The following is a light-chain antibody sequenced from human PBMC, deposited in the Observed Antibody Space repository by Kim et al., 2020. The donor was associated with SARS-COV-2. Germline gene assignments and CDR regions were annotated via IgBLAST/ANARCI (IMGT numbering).Light chain of an antibody. V-gene: IGLV1-44*01. Sequence: GQRVTISCSGCRSNIGSNVVNWYQQLPGTAPKLLIYSNDDRPSGVPDRFSGSKSGTSASLDISGLQSEDEADYYCAAWDDSLNGSVFGGGTQLTVL. CDR2: SND. J-gene: IGLJ3*02. CDR3: AAWDDSLNGSV. CDR1: RSNIGSNV.